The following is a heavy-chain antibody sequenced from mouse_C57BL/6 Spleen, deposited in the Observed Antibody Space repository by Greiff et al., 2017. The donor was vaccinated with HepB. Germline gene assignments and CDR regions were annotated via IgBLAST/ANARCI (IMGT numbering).Heavy chain of an antibody. V-gene: IGHV14-4*01. Sequence: QLQQSGAELVRPGASVKLSCTASVFHIKDDYMPWVKQRPEQGLEWIGWIDPENGDTEYASKFQGKATITADPSSNTAYLQRSSLPSEDTAGYDWTTLTGTGAGCADWGQGTLVTVSA. CDR3: TTLTGTGAGCAD. D-gene: IGHD4-1*01. J-gene: IGHJ3*01. CDR1: VFHIKDDY. CDR2: IDPENGDT.